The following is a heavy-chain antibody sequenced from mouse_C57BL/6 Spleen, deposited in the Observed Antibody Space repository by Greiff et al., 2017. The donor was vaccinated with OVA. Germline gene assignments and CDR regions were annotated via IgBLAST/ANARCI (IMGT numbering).Heavy chain of an antibody. J-gene: IGHJ4*01. D-gene: IGHD3-2*02. Sequence: VQGVESGAELVKPGASVKISCKASGYAFSSYWMNWVKQRPGKGLEWIGQIYPGDGDTNYNGKFKGKATLTADKSSSTAYMQLSSLTSEDSAVYFCARGDSSGYVDYAMDYWGQGTSVTVSS. CDR3: ARGDSSGYVDYAMDY. V-gene: IGHV1-80*01. CDR2: IYPGDGDT. CDR1: GYAFSSYW.